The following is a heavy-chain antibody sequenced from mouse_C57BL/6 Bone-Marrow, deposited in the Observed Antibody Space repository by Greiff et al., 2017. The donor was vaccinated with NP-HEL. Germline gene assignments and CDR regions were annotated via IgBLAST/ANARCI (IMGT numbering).Heavy chain of an antibody. J-gene: IGHJ4*01. CDR1: GFTFSSYG. CDR2: ISSGGSYT. CDR3: ARLRWLLPYYYAMDY. V-gene: IGHV5-6*01. Sequence: EVKVVESGGDLVKPGGSLKLSCAASGFTFSSYGMSWVRQTPDKRLEWVATISSGGSYTYYPDSVKGRFTISRDNAKNTRYLQMSSLKSEDTAMYYCARLRWLLPYYYAMDYWGQGTSVTVSS. D-gene: IGHD2-3*01.